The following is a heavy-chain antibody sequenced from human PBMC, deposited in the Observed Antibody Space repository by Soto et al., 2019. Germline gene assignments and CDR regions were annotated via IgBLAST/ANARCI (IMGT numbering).Heavy chain of an antibody. V-gene: IGHV4-59*01. Sequence: SETLSLTCTVSGGSISSYYWSWIRQPPGKGLEWIGYIYYSGSTNYNPSLKSRVTISVDTSKNQFSLKLSSVTAADTAVYYCARTFYPSSYSNYFYYYYMDVWGKGTTVTVSS. D-gene: IGHD4-4*01. CDR2: IYYSGST. CDR1: GGSISSYY. J-gene: IGHJ6*03. CDR3: ARTFYPSSYSNYFYYYYMDV.